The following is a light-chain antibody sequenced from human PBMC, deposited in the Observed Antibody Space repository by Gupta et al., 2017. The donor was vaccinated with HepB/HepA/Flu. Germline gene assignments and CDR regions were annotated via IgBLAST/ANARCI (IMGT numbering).Light chain of an antibody. Sequence: QSALTQPASVSGSPGQSIAISCSGTSSDVGGYNYVSWYQQHPGKAPKLIIYDVTTRPSGVSDRFSGSKSGNTASLTISGLQAEDEADYYCHSYTSSSTLGVFGTGTKVTVL. CDR2: DVT. CDR3: HSYTSSSTLGV. CDR1: SSDVGGYNY. J-gene: IGLJ1*01. V-gene: IGLV2-14*01.